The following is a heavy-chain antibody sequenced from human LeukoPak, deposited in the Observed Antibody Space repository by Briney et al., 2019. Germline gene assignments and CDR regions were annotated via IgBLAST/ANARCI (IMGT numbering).Heavy chain of an antibody. J-gene: IGHJ4*02. CDR1: GFTFDDYA. CDR3: TRTQYDFSDY. V-gene: IGHV3-49*04. CDR2: IRSKAYGGTT. Sequence: GGSLRLSCAASGFTFDDYAMHWVRQAPGKGLEWVGFIRSKAYGGTTEYAASVKGRFTISRDDSKSIAYLQMNSLKTEDTAVYYCTRTQYDFSDYWGRGTLVTVSS. D-gene: IGHD3-3*01.